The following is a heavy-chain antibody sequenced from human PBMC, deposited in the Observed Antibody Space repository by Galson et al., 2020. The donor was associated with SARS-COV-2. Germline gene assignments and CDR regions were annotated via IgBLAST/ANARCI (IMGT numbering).Heavy chain of an antibody. CDR2: IYYTGRST. J-gene: IGHJ3*01. CDR3: ARHRGFSGHDFGAYDV. D-gene: IGHD5-12*01. CDR1: GGSISGYY. Sequence: SETLSLTCTVSGGSISGYYWSWIRQPPGKGLEWIGYIYYTGRSTNYNPSLKSRITISVDTSKNQFSLKLSSVTAADTAVYYCARHRGFSGHDFGAYDVWGQGKWSPSLQ. V-gene: IGHV4-59*08.